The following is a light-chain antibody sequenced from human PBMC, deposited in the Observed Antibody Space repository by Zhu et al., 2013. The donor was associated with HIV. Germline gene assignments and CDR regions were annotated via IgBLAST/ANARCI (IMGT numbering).Light chain of an antibody. CDR2: DAF. V-gene: IGKV1-33*01. Sequence: DIQMTQSPSSLSASVGASVTITCQASQDIKNYLNWYQQKPGEAPKLLIYDAFKLKAGVPSRFSGVGSGTDFTLTITSLQPEDFATYYCQQLNSYPLTFGQGTRLEIK. CDR1: QDIKNY. CDR3: QQLNSYPLT. J-gene: IGKJ5*01.